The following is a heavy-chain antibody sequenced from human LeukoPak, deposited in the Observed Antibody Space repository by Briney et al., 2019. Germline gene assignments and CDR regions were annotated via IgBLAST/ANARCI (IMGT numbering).Heavy chain of an antibody. V-gene: IGHV4-59*12. CDR3: AITLVRGVTYPDAFDI. Sequence: KPSETLSLTCTVSGGSISSYYWSWIRQPPGKGLEWIGYIYYSGSTNYNPSLKSRVTISVDTSKNQFSLKLSSVTAADTAVYYCAITLVRGVTYPDAFDIWGQGTMVTVSS. J-gene: IGHJ3*02. CDR1: GGSISSYY. CDR2: IYYSGST. D-gene: IGHD3-10*01.